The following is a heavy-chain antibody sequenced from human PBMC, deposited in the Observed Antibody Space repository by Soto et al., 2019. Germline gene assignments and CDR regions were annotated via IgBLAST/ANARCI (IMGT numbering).Heavy chain of an antibody. CDR3: ARGEGRGSSGFYYYCGMDV. Sequence: QVQLVQSGAEVKKPGASVKVSCKASGYIFSNYYMHWVRQAPRQGLEWVGIINPSGGTTSYAQKYQGRVTMTRDTSTSTFYIELRSLRSEDTAVYYCARGEGRGSSGFYYYCGMDVWGQGTKVTVSS. V-gene: IGHV1-46*01. CDR1: GYIFSNYY. D-gene: IGHD6-25*01. J-gene: IGHJ6*02. CDR2: INPSGGTT.